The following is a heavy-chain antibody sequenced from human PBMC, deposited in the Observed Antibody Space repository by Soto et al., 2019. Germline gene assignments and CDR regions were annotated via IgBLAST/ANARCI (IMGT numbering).Heavy chain of an antibody. V-gene: IGHV3-23*01. CDR2: ISGSGGST. D-gene: IGHD6-19*01. J-gene: IGHJ4*02. Sequence: GGSLRLSCAASGFTFSSYAMSWVRQAPGKGLEWVSAISGSGGSTYYADSVKGRFTISRDNSKNTLYLQMNSLRAEDTAVYYCAKWLRAGTLLNPSDYWGQGTLVTVSS. CDR3: AKWLRAGTLLNPSDY. CDR1: GFTFSSYA.